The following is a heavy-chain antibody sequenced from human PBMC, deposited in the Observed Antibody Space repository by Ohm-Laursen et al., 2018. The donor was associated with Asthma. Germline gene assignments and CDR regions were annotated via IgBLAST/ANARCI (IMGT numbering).Heavy chain of an antibody. CDR2: ISYDGSNK. CDR3: ARERTGDYYGMDV. CDR1: GFTFSSYA. J-gene: IGHJ6*02. V-gene: IGHV3-30-3*01. D-gene: IGHD1-14*01. Sequence: SLRLSCAAPGFTFSSYAMHWVRQAPGKGLEWVAVISYDGSNKYYADSVKGRFTISRDNSKNTLYLQMNSLRAEDTAVYYCARERTGDYYGMDVWGQGTTVTVSS.